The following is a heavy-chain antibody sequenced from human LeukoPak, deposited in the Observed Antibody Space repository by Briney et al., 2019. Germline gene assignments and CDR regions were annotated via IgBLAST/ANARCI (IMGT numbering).Heavy chain of an antibody. CDR1: GFPFSGNA. V-gene: IGHV3-23*01. D-gene: IGHD1-26*01. CDR2: VGGDEKT. CDR3: AKDLSWWETADY. Sequence: PGGSLRLSCAASGFPFSGNAMSWVRQVPGRGLEWVSGVGGDEKTHYADFVRGRFTISRDNAKNTVFLQMNSLTVEDAAVYYCAKDLSWWETADYWGQGVLVTVSS. J-gene: IGHJ4*02.